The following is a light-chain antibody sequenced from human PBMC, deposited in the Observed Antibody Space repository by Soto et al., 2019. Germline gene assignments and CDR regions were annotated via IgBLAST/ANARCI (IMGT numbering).Light chain of an antibody. V-gene: IGKV3-20*01. Sequence: EIVLTQSPGTLSLSPGERATLSCRASQSVSSDYLAWYQQKPGQAPSLLIYGASSRATGIPDRFSGSGSGTDFTLTISRLEPEDFTVYYCQQYGSSLYTFGQGTKLEIK. CDR2: GAS. CDR1: QSVSSDY. J-gene: IGKJ2*01. CDR3: QQYGSSLYT.